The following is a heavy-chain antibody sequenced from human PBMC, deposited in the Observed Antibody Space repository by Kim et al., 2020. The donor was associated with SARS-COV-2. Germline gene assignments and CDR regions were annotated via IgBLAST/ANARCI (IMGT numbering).Heavy chain of an antibody. CDR2: IYYSGST. CDR3: ARHGSSGWGYWYFDL. D-gene: IGHD6-19*01. CDR1: GGSISSSSYY. J-gene: IGHJ2*01. V-gene: IGHV4-39*01. Sequence: SETLSLTCTVSGGSISSSSYYWGWIRQPPGKGLEWIGSIYYSGSTYYNPSLKSRVTISVDTSKNQFSLKLSSVTAADTAVYYCARHGSSGWGYWYFDLWGRGTLVTVSS.